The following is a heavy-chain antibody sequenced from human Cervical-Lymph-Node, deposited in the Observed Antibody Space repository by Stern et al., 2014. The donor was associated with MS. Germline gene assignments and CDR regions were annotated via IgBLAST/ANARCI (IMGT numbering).Heavy chain of an antibody. CDR2: ITPIFGTT. CDR3: ARGELKEGLVRGMDV. CDR1: GGTFSSYA. D-gene: IGHD1-26*01. V-gene: IGHV1-69*01. Sequence: VQLVQSGAAVKKPGSSVKVSCKASGGTFSSYAISWVRQAPGQGLAWLGGITPIFGTTNYAQKFQGRVTITAGESTSTAYMELSSLRSEDTAVYYCARGELKEGLVRGMDVWGQGTTVTVSS. J-gene: IGHJ6*02.